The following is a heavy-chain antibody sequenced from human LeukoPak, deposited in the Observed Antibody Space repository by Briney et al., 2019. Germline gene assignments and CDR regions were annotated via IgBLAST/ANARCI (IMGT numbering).Heavy chain of an antibody. V-gene: IGHV3-23*01. CDR1: GFTFSSYA. J-gene: IGHJ4*02. CDR3: AKGGYYDTRSYYAFDY. D-gene: IGHD3-22*01. Sequence: PGGSLRLSCAASGFTFSSYAMSWVRQAPGKGLEWVSAISGSGGSTYYADSVKGRFTISRDNSKNTLYLQMNSLRAEDTAVYYCAKGGYYDTRSYYAFDYWGQGTLVTVSS. CDR2: ISGSGGST.